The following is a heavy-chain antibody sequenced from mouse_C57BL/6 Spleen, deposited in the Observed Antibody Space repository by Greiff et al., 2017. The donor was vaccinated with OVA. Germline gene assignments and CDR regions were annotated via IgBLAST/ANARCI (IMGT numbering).Heavy chain of an antibody. CDR3: ARHYGSSYDY. CDR1: GYTFTDYY. V-gene: IGHV1-26*01. CDR2: INPNNGGT. J-gene: IGHJ2*01. D-gene: IGHD1-1*01. Sequence: VHVKQSGPELVKPGASVKISCKASGYTFTDYYMNWVKQSHGKSLEWIGDINPNNGGTSYNQKFKGKATLTVDKSSSTAYMELRSLTSEDSAVYYCARHYGSSYDYWGQGTTLTVSS.